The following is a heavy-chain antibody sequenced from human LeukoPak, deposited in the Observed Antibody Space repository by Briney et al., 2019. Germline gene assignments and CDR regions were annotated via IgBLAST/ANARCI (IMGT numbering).Heavy chain of an antibody. CDR2: IYYGGNT. CDR1: GGSISSSGYY. Sequence: SETLSLTCTVSGGSISSSGYYWGWIRQPPGMGPEWIGSIYYGGNTYYNPSLKSRLTISVDTSKDLFSLKLSSVTAADTAVYYCARLSKGRYFDYIFDHWGQGALVTVSS. CDR3: ARLSKGRYFDYIFDH. D-gene: IGHD3-9*01. V-gene: IGHV4-39*01. J-gene: IGHJ4*02.